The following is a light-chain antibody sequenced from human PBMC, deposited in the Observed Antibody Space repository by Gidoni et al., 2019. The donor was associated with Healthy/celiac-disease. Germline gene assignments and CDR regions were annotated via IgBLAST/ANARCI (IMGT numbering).Light chain of an antibody. CDR3: QSYDSSLSGYV. CDR1: SANIGAGYD. CDR2: VNS. Sequence: QSVLTQPPSVPRPRGQRVAISCTGSSANIGAGYDVHWYQQLPGTAPTLHIYVNSNRPSGVPDRFSGSESGTSASLAITGLQAEDESDYYCQSYDSSLSGYVFGPGTKVTVL. V-gene: IGLV1-40*01. J-gene: IGLJ1*01.